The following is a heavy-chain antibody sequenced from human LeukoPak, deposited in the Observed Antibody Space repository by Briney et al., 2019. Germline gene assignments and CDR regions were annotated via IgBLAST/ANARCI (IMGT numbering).Heavy chain of an antibody. J-gene: IGHJ6*03. CDR3: ARDSGSYNYYYYYMDV. CDR2: IYYSGST. Sequence: PSQTLSLTCTVSGGSISSGSYYWSWIRQPPGKGLEWIGYIYYSGSTNYNPSLKSRVTISVDTSKNQFSLKLSSVTAADTAVYYCARDSGSYNYYYYYMDVWGKGTTVTVSS. CDR1: GGSISSGSYY. V-gene: IGHV4-61*01. D-gene: IGHD1-26*01.